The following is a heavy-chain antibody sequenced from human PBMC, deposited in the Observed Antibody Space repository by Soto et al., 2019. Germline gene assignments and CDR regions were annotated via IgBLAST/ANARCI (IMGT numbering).Heavy chain of an antibody. CDR2: IKQDGSEK. CDR1: GFNFISYW. V-gene: IGHV3-7*01. CDR3: ARDFAVAGSFDY. J-gene: IGHJ4*02. D-gene: IGHD6-19*01. Sequence: WGLMRLFYGVSGFNFISYWMSWIRQAPGKGLEWVANIKQDGSEKYYVDSVKGRFTISRDNAKNSLYLQMNSLRAEDTAVYYCARDFAVAGSFDYWGQGTLVTVSS.